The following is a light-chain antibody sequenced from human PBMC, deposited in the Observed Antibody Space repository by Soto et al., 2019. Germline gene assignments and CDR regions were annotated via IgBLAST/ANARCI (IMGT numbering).Light chain of an antibody. V-gene: IGKV1-17*01. CDR3: QQHNSYPQT. CDR1: QGIGNA. CDR2: HAS. Sequence: IQRNQSPSYLSASVGDRVTISCRASQGIGNALGWYQQKPGKHPKVLIYHASNLQSGVPSRFSGTGSGTDFTLNISSLQPEEFATYDCQQHNSYPQTFGQGTKVEIK. J-gene: IGKJ1*01.